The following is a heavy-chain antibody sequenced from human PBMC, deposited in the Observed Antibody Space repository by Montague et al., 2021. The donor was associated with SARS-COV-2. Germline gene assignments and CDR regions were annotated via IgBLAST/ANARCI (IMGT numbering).Heavy chain of an antibody. Sequence: SLRLSCAASGFTFGDYAMHWVRQAPGKGLEWVSGISWNSGSIGYADSVKGRFTISRDNAKNTLYLQMNSLRAEDTALYYCAKDIGTYCSSTSCYWAGALDIWGQGTMVTVSS. J-gene: IGHJ3*02. V-gene: IGHV3-9*01. CDR3: AKDIGTYCSSTSCYWAGALDI. CDR1: GFTFGDYA. CDR2: ISWNSGSI. D-gene: IGHD2-2*01.